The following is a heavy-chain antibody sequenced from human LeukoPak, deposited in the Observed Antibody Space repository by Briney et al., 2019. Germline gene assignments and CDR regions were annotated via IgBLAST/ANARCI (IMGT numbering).Heavy chain of an antibody. CDR2: VLYDASNK. CDR1: GFTFTRYT. Sequence: GGSLRLSCAASGFTFTRYTMHWVRQAPGKGLEWVAVVLYDASNKYYADSVKGRFTLSRDNSKNTLSLQMNTLRADDTAVYYCVRDNYGGILDFWGQGTLVTVSS. V-gene: IGHV3-30*04. D-gene: IGHD2-21*01. J-gene: IGHJ4*02. CDR3: VRDNYGGILDF.